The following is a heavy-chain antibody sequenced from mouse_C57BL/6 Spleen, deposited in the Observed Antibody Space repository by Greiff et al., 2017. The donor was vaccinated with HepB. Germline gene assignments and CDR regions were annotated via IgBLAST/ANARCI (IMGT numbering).Heavy chain of an antibody. CDR1: GYTFTSYW. D-gene: IGHD2-4*01. CDR2: INPSSGYT. CDR3: ARGYDCDDWYFDV. Sequence: QVQLQQSGAELAKPGASVKLSCKASGYTFTSYWMHWVKQRPGQGLEWIGYINPSSGYTKYNQKFKDKATLTADKSSSTAYMQLSSLTYEDSAVYYCARGYDCDDWYFDVWGTGTTVTVSS. V-gene: IGHV1-7*01. J-gene: IGHJ1*03.